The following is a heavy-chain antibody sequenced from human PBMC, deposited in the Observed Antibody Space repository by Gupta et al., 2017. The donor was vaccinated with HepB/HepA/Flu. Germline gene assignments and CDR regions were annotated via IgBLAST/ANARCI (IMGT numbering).Heavy chain of an antibody. Sequence: QVQLVASGGGVVQPGRSLRLSCAASGFIFSTYAIHWVRPAPGKGLEWVALISYDESNKYYADSVKGRFTISRDNSKNTLFLQINSLTAEDTAVYYCARVSLQTWSGMYYFDYWGQGALVTVSS. D-gene: IGHD5-18*01. V-gene: IGHV3-30-3*01. CDR1: GFIFSTYA. J-gene: IGHJ4*02. CDR3: ARVSLQTWSGMYYFDY. CDR2: ISYDESNK.